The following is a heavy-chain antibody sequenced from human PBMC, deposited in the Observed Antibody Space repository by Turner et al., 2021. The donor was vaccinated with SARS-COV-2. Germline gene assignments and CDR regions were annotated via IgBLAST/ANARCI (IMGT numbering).Heavy chain of an antibody. V-gene: IGHV4-39*01. D-gene: IGHD3-10*01. CDR1: GGSISSSSYY. Sequence: QLQLQESGPGLVKPSETLSLTCTVSGGSISSSSYYWGWIRQPPGKGLEWIGSIYYSGSTYYNPSLKSRVTISVDTSKNQFSLKLSSVTAADTAVYYCASPYITMVQGVNYYGMDVWGQGTTVTVSS. CDR2: IYYSGST. J-gene: IGHJ6*02. CDR3: ASPYITMVQGVNYYGMDV.